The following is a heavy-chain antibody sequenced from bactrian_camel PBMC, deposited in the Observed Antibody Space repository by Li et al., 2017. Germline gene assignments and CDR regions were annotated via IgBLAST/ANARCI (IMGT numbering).Heavy chain of an antibody. D-gene: IGHD6*01. J-gene: IGHJ6*01. V-gene: IGHV3S1*01. CDR3: AKDPAPHWVVAGTSLADFGY. Sequence: HVQLVESGGRSVQTGGSLRLSCVASGYMYSKYTMAWVRQVPGKGLEWVGGIDAGGGSTFYPDSMKDRFAISRDNAKNAVYLQLNSLKTEDTAMYYCAKDPAPHWVVAGTSLADFGYWGQGTQVTVS. CDR1: GYMYSKYT. CDR2: IDAGGGST.